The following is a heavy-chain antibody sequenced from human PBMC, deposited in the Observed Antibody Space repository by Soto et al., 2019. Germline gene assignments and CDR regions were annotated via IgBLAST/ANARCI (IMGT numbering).Heavy chain of an antibody. CDR2: IYHSGST. J-gene: IGHJ4*02. D-gene: IGHD3-3*01. CDR3: ARDLEGYFDY. CDR1: GGSISSGGYS. V-gene: IGHV4-30-2*01. Sequence: SETLSLTCAVSGGSISSGGYSWSWIRQPPGKGLEWIGYIYHSGSTYYNPSLKSRVTISVDRSKNQFSLKLSSVTAADTAVYYCARDLEGYFDYWGQGTLVTVSS.